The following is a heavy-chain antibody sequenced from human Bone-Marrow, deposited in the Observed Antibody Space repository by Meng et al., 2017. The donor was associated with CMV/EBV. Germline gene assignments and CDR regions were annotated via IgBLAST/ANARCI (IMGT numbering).Heavy chain of an antibody. J-gene: IGHJ6*02. D-gene: IGHD2-2*01. CDR2: INHSGST. CDR3: ARDRAGSTSWGYYYYGMDV. Sequence: SETLSLTCAVYGGSFSGYYWSWIRQPPGKGLEWIGEINHSGSTNYNPSLKSRVTISVDTSKNQFSLKLSSVTAADTAVCYCARDRAGSTSWGYYYYGMDVWGQGTTVTVSS. CDR1: GGSFSGYY. V-gene: IGHV4-34*01.